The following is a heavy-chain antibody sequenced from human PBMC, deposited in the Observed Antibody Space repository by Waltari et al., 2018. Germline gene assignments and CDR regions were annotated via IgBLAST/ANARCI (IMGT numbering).Heavy chain of an antibody. J-gene: IGHJ2*01. D-gene: IGHD6-13*01. CDR1: GFTFSGYW. CDR3: ARDTVAVGTSWYFDL. Sequence: EVQLVESGGGLVQPGGSLRLSCAASGFTFSGYWMHWVRHAPGKGLVWVSLINTDGSTTNYADSVRGRFTISRDNAKNTLYLQMNSLRAEDTAAYYCARDTVAVGTSWYFDLWGRGTLVTVSS. V-gene: IGHV3-74*01. CDR2: INTDGSTT.